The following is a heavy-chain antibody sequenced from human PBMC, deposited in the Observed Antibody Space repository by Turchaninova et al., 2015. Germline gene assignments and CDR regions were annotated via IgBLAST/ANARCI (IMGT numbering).Heavy chain of an antibody. D-gene: IGHD1-26*01. CDR1: GYTFTSDY. CDR3: ARDLGGIVGATSDLDY. V-gene: IGHV1-46*01. J-gene: IGHJ4*02. CDR2: INPSGGST. Sequence: QVQLVQSGAEVKKPGASVKVSCKASGYTFTSDYMHWVRQPPGQGLEWKGIINPSGGSTSYAQKFQGRVTMTRDTSTSTVYMELSSLRSEDTAVYYCARDLGGIVGATSDLDYWGQGTLVTVSS.